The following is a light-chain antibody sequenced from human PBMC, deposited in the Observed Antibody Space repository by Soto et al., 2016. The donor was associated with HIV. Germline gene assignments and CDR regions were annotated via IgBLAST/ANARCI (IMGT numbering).Light chain of an antibody. CDR2: KTF. Sequence: DIQMTQFPSTLSASIGDRVTITCRASQSVSVWLAWYQQKPGKAPNLLIFKTFTLETGVPSRFSASGSGTDFTLTLSSVQPDDVGTYYCQQYNNVPWTFGQGTKLEMK. V-gene: IGKV1-5*03. CDR3: QQYNNVPWT. CDR1: QSVSVW. J-gene: IGKJ1*01.